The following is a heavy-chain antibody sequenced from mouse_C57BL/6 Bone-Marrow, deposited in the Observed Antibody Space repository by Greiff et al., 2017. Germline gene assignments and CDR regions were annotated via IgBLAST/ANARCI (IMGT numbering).Heavy chain of an antibody. J-gene: IGHJ2*01. CDR3: ARDGYYSYYFDY. CDR2: IDPSDSYT. Sequence: QVQLQPGAELVMPGASVKLSCKASGYTFTSYWMHWVKQRPGQGLEWIGEIDPSDSYTNYNQKFKGKSTLTVDKSSSTAYMQLSSLTSEDSAVYYCARDGYYSYYFDYWGQGTTLTVSS. D-gene: IGHD2-3*01. V-gene: IGHV1-69*01. CDR1: GYTFTSYW.